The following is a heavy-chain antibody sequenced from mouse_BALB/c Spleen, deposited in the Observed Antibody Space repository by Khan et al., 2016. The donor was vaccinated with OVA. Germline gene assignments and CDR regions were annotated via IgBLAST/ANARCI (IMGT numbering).Heavy chain of an antibody. Sequence: EVQLKQSGPGLVKPSQSLSLICTVTGYSITSDYAWNWIRQFPGNKLEWMGFISYSGNTKYNPSLKSRISITRDTSKNQFFLQLNSVTTEDTATYYCARVYGGDFDYWGHGTTLTVSS. D-gene: IGHD1-1*01. J-gene: IGHJ2*01. V-gene: IGHV3-2*02. CDR2: ISYSGNT. CDR1: GYSITSDYA. CDR3: ARVYGGDFDY.